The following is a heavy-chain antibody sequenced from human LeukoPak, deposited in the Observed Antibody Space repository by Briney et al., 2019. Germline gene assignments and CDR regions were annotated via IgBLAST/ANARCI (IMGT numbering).Heavy chain of an antibody. V-gene: IGHV4-31*03. J-gene: IGHJ3*02. Sequence: SETLSLTCPVSGGSVNRVGVDWSWPRQHRGRGWEWVGYIYFSGSTYYNPSLESRLSLSPHSPKNQFSLRLTSVPATATAVYYCERADKEWLISAFDIWGQGTMVTVSS. D-gene: IGHD3-3*01. CDR3: ERADKEWLISAFDI. CDR2: IYFSGST. CDR1: GGSVNRVGVD.